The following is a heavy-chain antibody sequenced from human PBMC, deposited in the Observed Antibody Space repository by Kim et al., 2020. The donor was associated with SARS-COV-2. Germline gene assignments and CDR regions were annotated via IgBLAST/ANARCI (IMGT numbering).Heavy chain of an antibody. D-gene: IGHD4-17*01. CDR2: IYYSGST. CDR1: GGSISSGGYY. CDR3: ARGWGTVTTVLENWFDP. J-gene: IGHJ5*02. Sequence: SETLSLTCTVSGGSISSGGYYWSWIRQHPGKGLEWIGYIYYSGSTYYNPSLKSRVTISVDTSKNQFSLKLSSVTAADTAVYYCARGWGTVTTVLENWFDPWGQGTLVTVSS. V-gene: IGHV4-31*03.